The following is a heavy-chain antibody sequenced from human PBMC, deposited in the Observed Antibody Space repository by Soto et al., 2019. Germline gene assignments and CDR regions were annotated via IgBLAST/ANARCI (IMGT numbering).Heavy chain of an antibody. V-gene: IGHV4-59*01. J-gene: IGHJ5*02. Sequence: QVQLQESGPGLVKPSETLSLTCTVSGGSISSYYWSWIRQPPGKGLEWIGYIYYSGSTNYNPSLKSRVTISVDTSKNQFSLKLSSVTAADTAVYYCVRAGRISPNWFDPWGQGTLVTVSS. CDR1: GGSISSYY. D-gene: IGHD2-15*01. CDR2: IYYSGST. CDR3: VRAGRISPNWFDP.